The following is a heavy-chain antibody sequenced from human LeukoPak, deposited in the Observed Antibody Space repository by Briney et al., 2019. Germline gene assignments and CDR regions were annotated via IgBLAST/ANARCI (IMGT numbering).Heavy chain of an antibody. V-gene: IGHV5-51*01. D-gene: IGHD3-10*01. CDR1: GYSFTTYW. CDR2: IYPGDSDT. J-gene: IGHJ4*02. CDR3: ARHDGSGSYSDY. Sequence: GESLKISCKGSGYSFTTYWIGWVRQMPGKGLEWMGFIYPGDSDTRYSPSFQGQVTVSADKSIRTAYLQWSSLKASDTAIYYCARHDGSGSYSDYWGQGTLVTVSS.